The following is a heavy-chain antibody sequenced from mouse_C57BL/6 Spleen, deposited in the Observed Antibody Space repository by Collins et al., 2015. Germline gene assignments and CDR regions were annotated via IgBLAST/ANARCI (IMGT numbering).Heavy chain of an antibody. CDR2: ISNRGGTT. V-gene: IGHV5-12-2*01. J-gene: IGHJ1*01. Sequence: EVKLVESGGGLVQPGGSLKLSCAASGFTFNDYTMSWVRQTPEKRLEWVAYISNRGGTTYYPDTVKGRFTISRDNAKNTLYLQMSSLKSEDTAMYYCARPFYYGSSWYFDVWGAGTTVTVSS. CDR1: GFTFNDYT. D-gene: IGHD1-1*01. CDR3: ARPFYYGSSWYFDV.